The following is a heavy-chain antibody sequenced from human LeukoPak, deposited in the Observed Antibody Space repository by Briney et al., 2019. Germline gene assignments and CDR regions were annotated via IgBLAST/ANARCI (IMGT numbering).Heavy chain of an antibody. CDR2: ISWDGGST. CDR3: AKDSGTYYYDSSGYYPSAFDI. CDR1: GFTFDDYA. J-gene: IGHJ3*02. Sequence: PGGSLRLSCAASGFTFDDYAMHWVRQAPGKGLEWVSLISWDGGSTYYADSVKGRFTISRDNSKNSLYLQMNSLRAEDTALYYCAKDSGTYYYDSSGYYPSAFDIWGQGTMVTVSS. V-gene: IGHV3-43D*03. D-gene: IGHD3-22*01.